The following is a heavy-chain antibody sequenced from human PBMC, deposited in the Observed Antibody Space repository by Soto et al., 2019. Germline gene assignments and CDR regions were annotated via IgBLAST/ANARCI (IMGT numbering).Heavy chain of an antibody. Sequence: PGGALRVSCAASKFSFNNYWMHWVRQVPGKGPAWVSRINHDGSKTEYADSVKGRFTISRDNTKNTLYLQMNSLRVEDTAMYYCVREPWGFSGTWYDYWGQGTLVTVSS. CDR2: INHDGSKT. V-gene: IGHV3-74*01. CDR1: KFSFNNYW. CDR3: VREPWGFSGTWYDY. D-gene: IGHD6-13*01. J-gene: IGHJ4*02.